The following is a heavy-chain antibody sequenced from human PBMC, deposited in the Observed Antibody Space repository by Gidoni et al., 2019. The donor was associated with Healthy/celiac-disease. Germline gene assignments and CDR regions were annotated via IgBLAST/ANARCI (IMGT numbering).Heavy chain of an antibody. Sequence: EVQLVESGGGLVQPGGSLRLSWAASGFTVSSYEINWVRQAPGKGLEVVSYISSSGSTIYYADSVKGRFTISRDNAKNSLYLQMNSLRAEDTAVYYCASLSPLRYYYYYMDVWGKGTTVTVSS. CDR3: ASLSPLRYYYYYMDV. CDR2: ISSSGSTI. J-gene: IGHJ6*03. CDR1: GFTVSSYE. V-gene: IGHV3-48*03.